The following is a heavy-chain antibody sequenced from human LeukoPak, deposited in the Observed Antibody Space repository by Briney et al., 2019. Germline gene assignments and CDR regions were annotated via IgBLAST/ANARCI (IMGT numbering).Heavy chain of an antibody. CDR2: IYYSGST. CDR3: ARGRIVGATSPLVY. Sequence: SETLSLTCTVSGGSISSYYWNWIRQPPGKGLEWIGYIYYSGSTNYNPSLKSRVTISVDTSKNQFSLKLSSVTAADTAVYYCARGRIVGATSPLVYWGQGTLVTVSS. J-gene: IGHJ4*02. V-gene: IGHV4-59*01. CDR1: GGSISSYY. D-gene: IGHD1-26*01.